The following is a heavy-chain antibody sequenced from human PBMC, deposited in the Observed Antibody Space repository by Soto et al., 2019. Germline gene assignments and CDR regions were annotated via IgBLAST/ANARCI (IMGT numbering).Heavy chain of an antibody. CDR1: GDSVSSNSAA. V-gene: IGHV6-1*01. D-gene: IGHD6-19*01. Sequence: SQTLSLTCAISGDSVSSNSAAWNCIRQSPSRGLEWLGRTYYRSKWYNEYALSVKSRITINPDTSKNQFSLQLNSVTPEDTAVYYCAREVAVTGTGYYYFGMDVWGQGTTVTVSS. CDR2: TYYRSKWYN. J-gene: IGHJ6*02. CDR3: AREVAVTGTGYYYFGMDV.